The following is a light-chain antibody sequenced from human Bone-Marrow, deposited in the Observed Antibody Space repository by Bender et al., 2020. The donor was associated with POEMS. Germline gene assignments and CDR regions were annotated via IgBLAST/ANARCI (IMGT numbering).Light chain of an antibody. CDR1: NIATRS. V-gene: IGLV3-21*02. CDR2: DDS. Sequence: SYVLTQPPSVSVAPGQTARISCGGHNIATRSVHWYQQRPGQAPVLVVHDDSARPSGIPERFSGSNSGNTATLTISRAEAGDEADYYCQVWDSSGAHGGIFGTGTRVTVL. J-gene: IGLJ1*01. CDR3: QVWDSSGAHGGI.